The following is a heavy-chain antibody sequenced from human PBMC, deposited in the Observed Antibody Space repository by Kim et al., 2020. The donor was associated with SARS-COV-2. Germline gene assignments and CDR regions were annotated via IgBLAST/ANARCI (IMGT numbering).Heavy chain of an antibody. CDR2: IYSGGST. CDR3: ARDPYKAGSGSYGDY. V-gene: IGHV3-53*01. CDR1: GFTVSSNY. D-gene: IGHD3-10*01. Sequence: GGSLRLSCAASGFTVSSNYMSWVRQAPGKGLEWVSVIYSGGSTYYADSVKGRFTISRDNSKNTLYLQMNSLRAEDTAVYYCARDPYKAGSGSYGDYWGQGTLVTVSS. J-gene: IGHJ4*02.